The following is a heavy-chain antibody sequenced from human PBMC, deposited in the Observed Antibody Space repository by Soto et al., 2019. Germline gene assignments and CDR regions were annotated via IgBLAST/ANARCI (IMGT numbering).Heavy chain of an antibody. Sequence: QVQLQESGPGLVKPSQTLALTCTVSGGSISSGDYYWSWIRQPPGKVLEWIGYIYYSGSTYYNPSLKSRVTRSVDASKNQFSLKLSSVTAADTAVYYCARGIQGDYGGNCDGGAWGQGTLVTVSS. CDR1: GGSISSGDYY. D-gene: IGHD4-17*01. V-gene: IGHV4-30-4*01. J-gene: IGHJ5*02. CDR2: IYYSGST. CDR3: ARGIQGDYGGNCDGGA.